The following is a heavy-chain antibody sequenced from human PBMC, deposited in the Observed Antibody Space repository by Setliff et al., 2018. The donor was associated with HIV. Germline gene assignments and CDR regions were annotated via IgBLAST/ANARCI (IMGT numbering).Heavy chain of an antibody. CDR1: GFTFSTYW. D-gene: IGHD6-13*01. CDR2: IKQDGSEK. J-gene: IGHJ4*02. Sequence: GGSLRLSCAAPGFTFSTYWMSWVRQAPGKGLEWVANIKQDGSEKNYMDSVKGRFTISRDNARNSLYLQMNSLRAEDTAVYYCARGNIAAGAPFDYWGQGTLVTVSS. CDR3: ARGNIAAGAPFDY. V-gene: IGHV3-7*02.